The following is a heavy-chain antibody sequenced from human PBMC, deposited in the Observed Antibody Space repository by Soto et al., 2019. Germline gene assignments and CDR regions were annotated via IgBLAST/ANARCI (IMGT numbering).Heavy chain of an antibody. Sequence: SETLSLTCAVSGGSISSSSWWSWVRQPPGKGLEWNGEIYHSGSTNYNPSLESRVTFSIDTSNSQFSLRLSSVTAADTAVYFCARAGNYDVLSGRMYYFDSWGQGTPVTAPQ. D-gene: IGHD3-3*01. CDR2: IYHSGST. CDR3: ARAGNYDVLSGRMYYFDS. V-gene: IGHV4-4*02. J-gene: IGHJ4*02. CDR1: GGSISSSSW.